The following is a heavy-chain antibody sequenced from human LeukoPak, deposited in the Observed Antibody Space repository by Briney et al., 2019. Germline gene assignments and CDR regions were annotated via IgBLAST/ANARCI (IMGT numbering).Heavy chain of an antibody. CDR1: GGTFSSYA. Sequence: SVKVSCKASGGTFSSYAISWVRQAPGQGLEWMGRIIPILGIANYAQKSQGRVAITADKSTSTAYMELSSLRSEDTAVYYCARGYDSSGYWNFDYWGQGTLVTVSS. CDR3: ARGYDSSGYWNFDY. V-gene: IGHV1-69*04. D-gene: IGHD3-22*01. CDR2: IIPILGIA. J-gene: IGHJ4*02.